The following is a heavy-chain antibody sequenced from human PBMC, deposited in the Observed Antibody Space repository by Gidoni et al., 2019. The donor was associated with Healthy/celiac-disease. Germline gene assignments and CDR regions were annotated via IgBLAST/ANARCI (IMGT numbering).Heavy chain of an antibody. CDR3: ARGPARSSSYRFDY. CDR1: GGTFSSYA. D-gene: IGHD6-6*01. J-gene: IGHJ4*02. CDR2: IIPICGTA. Sequence: GKKPGSSVKVSCKASGGTFSSYAISWVRQAPGQGLEWMGGIIPICGTANYAQKFQGRVTITADESTSTAYMELSSLISEDTAVYYGARGPARSSSYRFDYWGQGTLVTVSS. V-gene: IGHV1-69*01.